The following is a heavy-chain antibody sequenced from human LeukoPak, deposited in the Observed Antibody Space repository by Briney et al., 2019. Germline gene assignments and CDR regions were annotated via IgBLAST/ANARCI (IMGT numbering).Heavy chain of an antibody. V-gene: IGHV3-30*18. Sequence: GRSLRLSCAASGFTFSNYGMHWVRQAPGKGLEWVAVISYDESDKYCADSVKGRFTISRDNSKNTLYLQMNSLRPEDTAVYYCAKGVVAATNAAYYGMDVWGQGTTVTVSS. CDR3: AKGVVAATNAAYYGMDV. J-gene: IGHJ6*02. D-gene: IGHD2-15*01. CDR2: ISYDESDK. CDR1: GFTFSNYG.